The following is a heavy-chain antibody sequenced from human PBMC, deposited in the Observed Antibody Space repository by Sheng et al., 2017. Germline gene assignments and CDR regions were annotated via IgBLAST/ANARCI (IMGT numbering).Heavy chain of an antibody. CDR3: AKGMGRAAGDGFDI. CDR1: GITFSSYA. D-gene: IGHD2-15*01. V-gene: IGHV3-23*01. Sequence: EVQLLESGGGLVQPGGSLRLSCASSGITFSSYAMTWVRQAPGKGLEWVSTITTSGDSTYYADSVKGRFTISRDNSKKTLYLQMNSLRAEDTAVYYCAKGMGRAAGDGFDIWGQGT. J-gene: IGHJ3*02. CDR2: ITTSGDST.